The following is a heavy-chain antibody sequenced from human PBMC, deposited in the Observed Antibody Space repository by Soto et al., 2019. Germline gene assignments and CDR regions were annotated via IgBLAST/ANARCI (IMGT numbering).Heavy chain of an antibody. CDR1: GGSFSGYY. CDR2: INHSGST. J-gene: IGHJ6*02. V-gene: IGHV4-34*01. CDR3: ARKVFRRYGMDV. Sequence: SETLSLTCAVYGGSFSGYYWSLLRQPPGKGLEWIGEINHSGSTNYNPSLKSRVTISVDTSKNQFSLKLSSVTAADTAVYYCARKVFRRYGMDVWGQGTTVTVS.